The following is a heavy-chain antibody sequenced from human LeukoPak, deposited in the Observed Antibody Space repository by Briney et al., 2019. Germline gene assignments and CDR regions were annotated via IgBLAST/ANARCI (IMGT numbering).Heavy chain of an antibody. V-gene: IGHV1-69*01. CDR2: IIPIFGTA. CDR3: ARDPAPYCSSTSCYL. D-gene: IGHD2-2*01. J-gene: IGHJ4*02. Sequence: SSVKVSCKASGGTFSSYAISWVRQAPGQGLEWMGGIIPIFGTANYAQKFQGRVTITADESTSTAYMELSSLRSEDTAVYYCARDPAPYCSSTSCYLWGQETLVTVSS. CDR1: GGTFSSYA.